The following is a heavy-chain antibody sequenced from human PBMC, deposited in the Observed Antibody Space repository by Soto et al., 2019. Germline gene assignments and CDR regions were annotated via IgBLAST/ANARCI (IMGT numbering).Heavy chain of an antibody. CDR3: AKDFIIMEAATPPGIGY. Sequence: PGGSLRLSCAASGFTFSSYSISWVRQAPWKGLEWVSAISGSGVSTYYADSVKGRFTISRDNSKNTLYLQMNSLRAEDTAVYYCAKDFIIMEAATPPGIGYCGQGTLVTVCS. CDR1: GFTFSSYS. CDR2: ISGSGVST. D-gene: IGHD2-15*01. V-gene: IGHV3-23*01. J-gene: IGHJ4*02.